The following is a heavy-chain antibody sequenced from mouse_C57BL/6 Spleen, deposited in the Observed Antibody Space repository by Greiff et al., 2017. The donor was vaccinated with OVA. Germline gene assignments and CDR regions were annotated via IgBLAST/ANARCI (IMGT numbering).Heavy chain of an antibody. V-gene: IGHV5-6*01. CDR1: GFTFSSYG. Sequence: EVQLVESGGDLVKPGGSLKLSCAASGFTFSSYGMSWVRQTPDKRLEWVATISSGGSYTYYPDSVKGRFTISRDNAKNTLYLQMSSLKSEDTAMYYCARQSYYGSYYFDYWGQGTTLTVSS. J-gene: IGHJ2*01. D-gene: IGHD1-2*01. CDR3: ARQSYYGSYYFDY. CDR2: ISSGGSYT.